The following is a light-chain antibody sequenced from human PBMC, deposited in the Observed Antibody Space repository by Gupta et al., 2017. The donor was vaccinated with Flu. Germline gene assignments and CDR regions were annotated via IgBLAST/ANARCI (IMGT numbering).Light chain of an antibody. Sequence: SPPTLSASVRDRVTITCRASQSISSWVSWYQQKPGKAPKLLIYKASTLESVVPSRCSGSGFGTEFTLTISRLHPDDFATYYCQEYNGYWAFGQGTKVEIK. CDR2: KAS. CDR1: QSISSW. V-gene: IGKV1-5*03. CDR3: QEYNGYWA. J-gene: IGKJ1*01.